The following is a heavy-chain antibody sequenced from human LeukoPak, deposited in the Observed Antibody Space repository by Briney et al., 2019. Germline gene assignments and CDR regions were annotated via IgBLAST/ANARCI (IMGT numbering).Heavy chain of an antibody. Sequence: SETLSLTCTVSGDSISTSNSYWSWIRQPPGKGLEWIGYIYNSGSTNYNPALKSRVSISVDTSRNQFSLNLNSVTAADTAMYYCARGGYSHGYILFNYWGQGTLAIVSS. CDR1: GDSISTSNSY. D-gene: IGHD5-18*01. V-gene: IGHV4-61*01. CDR2: IYNSGST. J-gene: IGHJ4*02. CDR3: ARGGYSHGYILFNY.